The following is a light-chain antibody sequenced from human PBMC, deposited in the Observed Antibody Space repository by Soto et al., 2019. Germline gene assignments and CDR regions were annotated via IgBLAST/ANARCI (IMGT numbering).Light chain of an antibody. CDR2: DVS. J-gene: IGLJ2*01. Sequence: QSALTQPASVSGSPGQSVTISCTGTSSDVGGYNYVSWYQQHPGKAPKLLIYDVSNRPSGVSNRFSGSKSGNTASLTISGLQAEDEADYYCSSYTSISPLPHVVFGGGTKLTVL. CDR3: SSYTSISPLPHVV. CDR1: SSDVGGYNY. V-gene: IGLV2-14*01.